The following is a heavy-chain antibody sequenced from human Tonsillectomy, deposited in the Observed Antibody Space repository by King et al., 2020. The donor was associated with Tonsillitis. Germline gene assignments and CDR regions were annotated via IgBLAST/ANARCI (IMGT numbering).Heavy chain of an antibody. V-gene: IGHV4-38-2*02. CDR3: ARESTRETIIDN. Sequence: QVQLQESGPGLVKPSETLSLTCTVSGYSISSGYYWGWIRQPPGKGLVWIGSFYHSGSTYYNPSLKSRVTISVDTSKNQFSLKLSSVTAADTAVYYCARESTRETIIDNWGQATPATVSS. CDR1: GYSISSGYY. J-gene: IGHJ4*02. CDR2: FYHSGST. D-gene: IGHD2-2*01.